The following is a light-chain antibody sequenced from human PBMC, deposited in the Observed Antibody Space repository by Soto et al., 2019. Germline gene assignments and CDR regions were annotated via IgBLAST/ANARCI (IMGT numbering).Light chain of an antibody. Sequence: EIVLTQSPGTLSLSPGEGAALSCRASQNIRSSNLAWYQQKPGQAPRLLIYGASSRATGIPDRFSGSGSGTDFTLTISRLEPEDSAVYYCHQYGTSPLCTFGQGTKLEIK. CDR2: GAS. V-gene: IGKV3-20*01. CDR1: QNIRSSN. J-gene: IGKJ2*02. CDR3: HQYGTSPLCT.